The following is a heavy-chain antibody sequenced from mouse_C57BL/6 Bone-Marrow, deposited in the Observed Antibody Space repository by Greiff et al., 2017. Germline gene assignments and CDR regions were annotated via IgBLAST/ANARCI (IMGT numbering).Heavy chain of an antibody. D-gene: IGHD2-5*01. Sequence: EVQLVESGGGLVKPGGSLKLSCAASGFTFSDYGMHWVRQAPEKGLEWVAYISSGSSTIYYADTVKGRFTISRDNATTSLFLQMTSLRSDDTAMYYCAKSKFLFDYWGQGTTLTVSS. CDR1: GFTFSDYG. CDR2: ISSGSSTI. CDR3: AKSKFLFDY. J-gene: IGHJ2*01. V-gene: IGHV5-17*01.